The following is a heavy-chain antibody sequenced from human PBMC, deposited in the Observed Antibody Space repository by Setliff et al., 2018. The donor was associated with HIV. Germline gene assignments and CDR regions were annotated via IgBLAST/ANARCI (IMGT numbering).Heavy chain of an antibody. D-gene: IGHD3-22*01. CDR3: ARDDDKLFDY. CDR2: FYHSGST. V-gene: IGHV4-39*07. Sequence: PSETLSLTCTVSGDSVNDRSYFWGWIRQPPGKGLEWIGTFYHSGSTNYNPSLKSRVTISVDTSKNQFSLKLTSVTAADTAVYYCARDDDKLFDYWGQGALVTVS. CDR1: GDSVNDRSYF. J-gene: IGHJ4*02.